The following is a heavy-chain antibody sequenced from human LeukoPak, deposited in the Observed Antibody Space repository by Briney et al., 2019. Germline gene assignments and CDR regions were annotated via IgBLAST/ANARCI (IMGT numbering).Heavy chain of an antibody. D-gene: IGHD4-11*01. V-gene: IGHV1-69*06. Sequence: SVKVSCKASGGTFSSYAISWVRQAPGQGLEWMGGIIPIFGTANYAQKFQGRVTITADKSTSTAYMELSSLRSEDTAVYYCARVADYSNYVFDYWGQGTLVTVSS. J-gene: IGHJ4*02. CDR2: IIPIFGTA. CDR1: GGTFSSYA. CDR3: ARVADYSNYVFDY.